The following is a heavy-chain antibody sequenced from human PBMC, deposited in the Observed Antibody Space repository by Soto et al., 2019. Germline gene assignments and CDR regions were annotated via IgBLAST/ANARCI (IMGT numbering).Heavy chain of an antibody. D-gene: IGHD5-12*01. Sequence: SVKVSCKASGGTFSSYAISWVRQAPGQGLEWMGGIIPIFGTANYAQKFQGRVTITADESTSTAYMELSSLRSEDTAVYYCARGGAVVATNTGGRGGGIYWGQGTLVTVSS. CDR1: GGTFSSYA. J-gene: IGHJ4*02. V-gene: IGHV1-69*13. CDR3: ARGGAVVATNTGGRGGGIY. CDR2: IIPIFGTA.